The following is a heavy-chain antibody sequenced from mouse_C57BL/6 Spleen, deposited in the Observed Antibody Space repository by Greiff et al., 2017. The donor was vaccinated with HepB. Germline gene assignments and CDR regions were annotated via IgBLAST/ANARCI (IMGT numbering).Heavy chain of an antibody. CDR3: ARQWSQHYYGSRDWYFDV. CDR2: ISGGGGNT. J-gene: IGHJ1*03. CDR1: GFTFSSYT. D-gene: IGHD1-1*01. Sequence: DVKLVESGGGLVKPGGSLKLSCAASGFTFSSYTMSWVRQTPEKRLEWVATISGGGGNTYYPDSGKGRFTISRDNAKNTLYLQMSSLRSEDTALYYCARQWSQHYYGSRDWYFDVWGTGTTVTVSS. V-gene: IGHV5-9*01.